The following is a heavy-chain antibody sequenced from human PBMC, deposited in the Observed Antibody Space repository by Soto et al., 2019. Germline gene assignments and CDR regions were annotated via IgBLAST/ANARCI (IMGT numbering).Heavy chain of an antibody. CDR1: GGSISSSNW. CDR3: ARIPDVIYGNYRGLKLYGMDV. V-gene: IGHV4-4*02. CDR2: IYHSGST. J-gene: IGHJ6*02. Sequence: QVQLQESGPGLVKPSGTLSLTCAVSGGSISSSNWWSWVRQPPGKGLEWIGEIYHSGSTNYNPSLKSRVTISVDKSKNQCSLKLSSVTAADTAVYYCARIPDVIYGNYRGLKLYGMDVWGQGTTVTVSS. D-gene: IGHD4-17*01.